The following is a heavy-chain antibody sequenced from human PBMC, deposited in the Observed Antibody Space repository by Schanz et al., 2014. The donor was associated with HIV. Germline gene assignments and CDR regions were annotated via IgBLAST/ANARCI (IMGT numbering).Heavy chain of an antibody. J-gene: IGHJ6*02. Sequence: EVQLVESGGGLVKPGGSLRLSCAASRFTFSVYAMNWVRQAPGKGLEWVSSIDSSSSYKYYADSVKGRFTISRDNAKNSPYLQMNAMRAEETAEYYCAREDGWFGDIYYFGLDVWGRGTTVTVSS. CDR3: AREDGWFGDIYYFGLDV. D-gene: IGHD3-10*01. V-gene: IGHV3-21*04. CDR2: IDSSSSYK. CDR1: RFTFSVYA.